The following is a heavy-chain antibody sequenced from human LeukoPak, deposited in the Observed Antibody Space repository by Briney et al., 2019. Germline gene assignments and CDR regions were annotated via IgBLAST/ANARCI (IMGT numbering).Heavy chain of an antibody. D-gene: IGHD3-22*01. CDR3: ARGFPHHYDSRGIKFDF. CDR2: ISYDGSNK. Sequence: GGSLRLSCAAFGFTFRSYAMHWVRQAPGKGLEWVAVISYDGSNKKYADSVKGRFTISRDNSKNTLYLQMNSLRAEDTAVYYCARGFPHHYDSRGIKFDFWGQGILVSVSS. V-gene: IGHV3-30*04. CDR1: GFTFRSYA. J-gene: IGHJ4*02.